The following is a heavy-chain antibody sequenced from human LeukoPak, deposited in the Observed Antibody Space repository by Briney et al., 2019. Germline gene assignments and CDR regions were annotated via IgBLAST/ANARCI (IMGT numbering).Heavy chain of an antibody. Sequence: GGSLRLSCAASGFTFSSYALSWVRQAPGKGLEWLSALSGSGSATYYADSVKGRFTISRDSSKSTLYLQMNSLRVDDTAVYYCVAGTTVRRNDYWGQGTLVTVSS. V-gene: IGHV3-23*01. CDR1: GFTFSSYA. J-gene: IGHJ4*02. CDR2: LSGSGSAT. CDR3: VAGTTVRRNDY. D-gene: IGHD1-1*01.